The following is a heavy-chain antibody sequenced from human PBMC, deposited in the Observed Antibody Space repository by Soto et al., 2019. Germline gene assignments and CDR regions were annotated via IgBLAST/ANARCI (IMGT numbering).Heavy chain of an antibody. J-gene: IGHJ6*02. CDR2: ISYSGST. CDR3: AREVNNYYGMDV. Sequence: QVQLQESGPGLVKPSQTLSLTCSISGASISSDDYYWSWFRQHPGKGLEWIGYISYSGSTYYNPSLTSRITISVDTSKTQYSLILSSVTAADTAVFYCAREVNNYYGMDVWGQGTTVTVS. CDR1: GASISSDDYY. V-gene: IGHV4-30-4*01.